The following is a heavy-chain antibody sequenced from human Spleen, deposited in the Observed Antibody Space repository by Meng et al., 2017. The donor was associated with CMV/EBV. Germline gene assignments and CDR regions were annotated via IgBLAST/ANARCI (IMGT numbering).Heavy chain of an antibody. Sequence: CAASGFPFSTYYMTWVRQAPGKGLEWVSSISPSGDKRYYADSLRGRFTVSRDNTKNSLSLQMNYLRAGDTAVYYCARDRGDYAIYEDYWGQGTLVTVSS. CDR3: ARDRGDYAIYEDY. CDR2: ISPSGDKR. V-gene: IGHV3-21*01. J-gene: IGHJ4*02. D-gene: IGHD4-17*01. CDR1: GFPFSTYY.